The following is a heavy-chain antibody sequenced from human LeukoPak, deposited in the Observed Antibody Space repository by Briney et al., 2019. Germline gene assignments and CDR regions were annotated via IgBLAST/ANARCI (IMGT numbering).Heavy chain of an antibody. V-gene: IGHV3-30*02. Sequence: GGSLRLSCAASGFTFSSYGMHWVRQAPGKGLEWVAFIRYDGSNKYYADSVKGRSTISRDNSKNTLYLQMNSLRAEDTAVYYCAKEGRPLGTYYYDSSGYYPGYFDYWGQGTLVTVSS. D-gene: IGHD3-22*01. CDR1: GFTFSSYG. CDR2: IRYDGSNK. CDR3: AKEGRPLGTYYYDSSGYYPGYFDY. J-gene: IGHJ4*02.